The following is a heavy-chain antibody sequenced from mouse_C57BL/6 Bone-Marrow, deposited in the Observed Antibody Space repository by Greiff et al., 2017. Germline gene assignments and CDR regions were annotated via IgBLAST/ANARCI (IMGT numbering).Heavy chain of an antibody. D-gene: IGHD2-4*01. V-gene: IGHV2-5*01. J-gene: IGHJ2*01. CDR1: GYSLTSYG. CDR3: AKNSPYDYFFDY. Sequence: VKLLESGPGLVQPSQCLSITCTASGYSLTSYGVHWVRQSPGKGLEWLGVIWRGGSTDNNTAFMSRQSITKDNSKSQVFFKMNSLQADDAAIYYCAKNSPYDYFFDYWGQGTTLTVSS. CDR2: IWRGGST.